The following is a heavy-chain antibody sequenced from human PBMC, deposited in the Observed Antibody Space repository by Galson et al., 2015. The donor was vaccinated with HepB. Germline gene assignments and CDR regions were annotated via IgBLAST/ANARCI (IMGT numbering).Heavy chain of an antibody. CDR3: AGQNITIFPNKWFDP. CDR2: IYNSGDT. Sequence: LRLSCAASGFTFSSYAMSWVRQAPGKGLEWIGYIYNSGDTNYNPSLKSRLTMSADTSKNQFSLTLSSVTAADTAVYYCAGQNITIFPNKWFDPWGQGTLVSVSS. D-gene: IGHD1-14*01. CDR1: GFTFSSYA. J-gene: IGHJ5*02. V-gene: IGHV4-59*01.